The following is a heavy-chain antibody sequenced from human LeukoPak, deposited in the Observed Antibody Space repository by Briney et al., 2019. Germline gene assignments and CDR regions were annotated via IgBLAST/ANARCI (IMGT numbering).Heavy chain of an antibody. D-gene: IGHD6-19*01. CDR3: ARVYSSGWSYYYYYMDV. V-gene: IGHV4-34*01. CDR1: GGSFSGYY. CDR2: INHSGST. Sequence: SETLSLTCAVYGGSFSGYYWSWIRQPPGKGLEWIEEINHSGSTNYNPSLKSRVTISVDTSKNQFSLKLSSVTAADTAVYYCARVYSSGWSYYYYYMDVWGKGTTVTVSS. J-gene: IGHJ6*03.